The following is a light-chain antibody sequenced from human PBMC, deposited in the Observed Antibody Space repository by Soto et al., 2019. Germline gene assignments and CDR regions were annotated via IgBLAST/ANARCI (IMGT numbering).Light chain of an antibody. CDR1: QSVSSY. J-gene: IGKJ3*01. CDR2: DAS. V-gene: IGKV3-11*01. CDR3: QQRSNWSKFT. Sequence: EIVLSQSPATLSLSPGERATLSCRASQSVSSYLAWYQQKPGQAPRLLIYDASNRATGIPARFSGSGSGTDFTLTISSLEPEDFAVYYCQQRSNWSKFTFGPGPKVDIK.